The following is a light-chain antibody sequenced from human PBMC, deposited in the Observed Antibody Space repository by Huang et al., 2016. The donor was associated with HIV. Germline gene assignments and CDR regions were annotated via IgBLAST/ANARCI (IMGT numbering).Light chain of an antibody. CDR2: DAS. J-gene: IGKJ2*01. Sequence: DIQMTQSPSSLSASVGDRVTITCQASQDISNYLSCDQHKPGRAPKPLIFDASSLETGVPSRFSGSGSGTYFTLTIASLQPEDVATYYCQHYDDPYTFGQGTKLEIK. V-gene: IGKV1-33*01. CDR1: QDISNY. CDR3: QHYDDPYT.